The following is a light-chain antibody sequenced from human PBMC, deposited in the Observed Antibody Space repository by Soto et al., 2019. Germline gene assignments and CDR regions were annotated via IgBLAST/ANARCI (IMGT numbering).Light chain of an antibody. CDR3: QVWNSSSDHPV. CDR2: YDS. CDR1: NIGSKS. V-gene: IGLV3-21*04. Sequence: SYELTQPPSVSVAPGKTARITCGGNNIGSKSVHWYQQKPGQAPVLGIYYDSDRPSGIPERFSGYNSGNTATLTISRAEAGDEADYYCQVWNSSSDHPVFGGGTKVTVL. J-gene: IGLJ2*01.